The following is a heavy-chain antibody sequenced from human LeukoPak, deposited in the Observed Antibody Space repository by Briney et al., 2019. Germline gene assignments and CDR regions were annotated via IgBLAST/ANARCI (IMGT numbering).Heavy chain of an antibody. CDR3: AKDLESSPSAVAGTDWFDP. Sequence: GGSLRLSCAASGFTFSSYAMSWVRQAPGKGLEWVSAISGSGGATYYADSVKGRFTISRDNSKNTLYLQMNSLRAEDTAVYYCAKDLESSPSAVAGTDWFDPWGQGTLVTVSS. V-gene: IGHV3-23*01. CDR2: ISGSGGAT. D-gene: IGHD6-19*01. J-gene: IGHJ5*02. CDR1: GFTFSSYA.